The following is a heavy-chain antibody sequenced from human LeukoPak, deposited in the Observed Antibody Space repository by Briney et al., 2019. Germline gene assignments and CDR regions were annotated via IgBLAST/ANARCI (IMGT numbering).Heavy chain of an antibody. V-gene: IGHV3-7*01. Sequence: PGGSLRLSCAASGFTFSSYWMSWVRQAPGKGLEWVANIKQDGSEKYYVDSARGRFSISRDSAKNSLYLQMNSLRAEDTAVYYCARDRVPGYYGSGSYVYWGQGTLVTVSS. CDR3: ARDRVPGYYGSGSYVY. J-gene: IGHJ4*02. CDR2: IKQDGSEK. CDR1: GFTFSSYW. D-gene: IGHD3-10*01.